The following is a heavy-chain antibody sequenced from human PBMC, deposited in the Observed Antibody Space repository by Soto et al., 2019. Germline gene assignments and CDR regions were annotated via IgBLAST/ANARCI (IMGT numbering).Heavy chain of an antibody. V-gene: IGHV5-51*01. Sequence: GESLKISCKGSGYSFTSYWIGWVRQMPGKGLEWMGIIYPGDSDTRYSPSFQGQVTISADKSISTAYLQWSSLKASDTAMYYCARLRGGMGYDILTGYYYHNWFDPWGQGTLVTVSS. J-gene: IGHJ5*02. CDR2: IYPGDSDT. CDR1: GYSFTSYW. D-gene: IGHD3-9*01. CDR3: ARLRGGMGYDILTGYYYHNWFDP.